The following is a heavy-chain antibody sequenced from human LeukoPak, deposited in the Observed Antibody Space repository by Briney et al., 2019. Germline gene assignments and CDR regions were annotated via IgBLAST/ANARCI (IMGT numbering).Heavy chain of an antibody. V-gene: IGHV1-8*03. J-gene: IGHJ4*02. Sequence: ASVKVSCKASGGTFSSYAISWVRQAPGQGLEWMGWMNPNSGNTGYAQKFQGRVTITRNTSISTAYMELSSLRSDDTAVYYCAREAAAGTHLDYWGQGTLVTVSS. CDR2: MNPNSGNT. CDR3: AREAAAGTHLDY. D-gene: IGHD6-13*01. CDR1: GGTFSSYA.